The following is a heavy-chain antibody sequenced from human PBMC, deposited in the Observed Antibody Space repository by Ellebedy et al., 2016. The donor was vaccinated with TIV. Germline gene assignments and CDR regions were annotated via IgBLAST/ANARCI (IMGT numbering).Heavy chain of an antibody. J-gene: IGHJ3*02. CDR1: GYTFTGYF. Sequence: ASVKVSCXASGYTFTGYFMHWVRQAPGQGLEWMGWITPNSGGTNYAQKFQGRVTMTRDTSISTAYMEVNRLRSDDTAVYYCARVSRYCSSPTCYTEAFDIWGQGTMVTVSS. CDR3: ARVSRYCSSPTCYTEAFDI. CDR2: ITPNSGGT. V-gene: IGHV1-2*02. D-gene: IGHD2-2*01.